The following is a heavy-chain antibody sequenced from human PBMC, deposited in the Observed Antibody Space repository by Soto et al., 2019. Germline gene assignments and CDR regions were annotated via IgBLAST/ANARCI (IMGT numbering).Heavy chain of an antibody. CDR2: ISGSGGST. CDR3: AIVLRVTIRGTNSEFDP. CDR1: GFTFSSYA. D-gene: IGHD3-3*01. V-gene: IGHV3-23*01. Sequence: PGGSLRLSCAASGFTFSSYAMSWVRQAPGKGLEWVSAISGSGGSTYYADSVKGRFTISRDNSKNTLYLQMNSLRAEDTAVYYCAIVLRVTIRGTNSEFDPWGQGTLVTVSS. J-gene: IGHJ5*02.